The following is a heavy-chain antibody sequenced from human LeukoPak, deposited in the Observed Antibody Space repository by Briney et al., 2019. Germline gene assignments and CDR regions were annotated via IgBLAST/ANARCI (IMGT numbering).Heavy chain of an antibody. CDR2: IYYSGRT. CDR1: GFTFSSYW. J-gene: IGHJ4*02. V-gene: IGHV4-4*02. CDR3: ARRGTDSDSSVYYFDY. Sequence: GSLSLSCAASGFTFSSYWMRWVRPPPGKGLEWSGSIYYSGRTYSHKSLKSRVTIREDTSNNQFSLQLSSVTAAGTAVYYWARRGTDSDSSVYYFDYWGQGTRVTFSS. D-gene: IGHD3-22*01.